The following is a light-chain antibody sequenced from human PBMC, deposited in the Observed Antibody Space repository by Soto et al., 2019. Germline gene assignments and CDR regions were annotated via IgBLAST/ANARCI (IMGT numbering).Light chain of an antibody. Sequence: DIVMTQSPDSLAVSLGERSTISCKSSQTISYTSINKTYLAWYQQRPGQPPKLLIYWASIRGSGVPDRLSGSGFGTDFTLTISSLQTEDVAVYYCKQYFSYPLTFGGGTKV. J-gene: IGKJ4*01. CDR3: KQYFSYPLT. CDR2: WAS. CDR1: QTISYTSINKTY. V-gene: IGKV4-1*01.